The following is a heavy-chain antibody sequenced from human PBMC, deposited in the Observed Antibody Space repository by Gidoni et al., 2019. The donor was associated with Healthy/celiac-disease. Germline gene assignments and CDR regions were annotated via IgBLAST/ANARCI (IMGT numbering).Heavy chain of an antibody. D-gene: IGHD4-17*01. CDR2: ISSSSTI. CDR3: ARDFRYGDYVSAFDI. Sequence: GFTFSSYSMNWVRQAPGKGLEWVSYISSSSTIYYADSVKGRFTISRDNAKNSLYLQMNSLRAEDTAVYYCARDFRYGDYVSAFDIWGQGTMVTVSS. V-gene: IGHV3-48*01. J-gene: IGHJ3*02. CDR1: GFTFSSYS.